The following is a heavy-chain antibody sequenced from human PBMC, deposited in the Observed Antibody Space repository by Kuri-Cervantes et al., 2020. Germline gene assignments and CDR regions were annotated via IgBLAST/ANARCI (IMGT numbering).Heavy chain of an antibody. J-gene: IGHJ4*02. V-gene: IGHV4-4*02. CDR1: GGSISSSNW. D-gene: IGHD6-13*01. CDR3: ARGGIAAAYDY. CDR2: IYHSGST. Sequence: SCAVSGGSISSSNWWSWVRQPPGKGLEWIGEIYHSGSTNYNPSLKSRVTISVDKSKNQFSLQLNSVTPEDTAVYYCARGGIAAAYDYWGQGTLVTVSS.